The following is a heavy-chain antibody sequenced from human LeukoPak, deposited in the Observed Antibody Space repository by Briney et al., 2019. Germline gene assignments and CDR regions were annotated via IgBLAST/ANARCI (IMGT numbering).Heavy chain of an antibody. CDR1: GFTFSDYY. CDR3: AKNPSITMIVVDGFDY. V-gene: IGHV3-11*01. D-gene: IGHD3-22*01. Sequence: PGGSLRLSCAASGFTFSDYYMSWIRQAPGKGLEWVSYISSSGSTIYYADSVKGRFTISRDNAKNSLYLQMNSLRAEDTAVYYCAKNPSITMIVVDGFDYWGQGTLATVSS. J-gene: IGHJ4*02. CDR2: ISSSGSTI.